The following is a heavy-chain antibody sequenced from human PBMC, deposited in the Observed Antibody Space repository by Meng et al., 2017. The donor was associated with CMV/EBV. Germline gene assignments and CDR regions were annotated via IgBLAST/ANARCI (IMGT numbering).Heavy chain of an antibody. J-gene: IGHJ6*02. V-gene: IGHV3-30-3*01. CDR1: GLTFSSYA. CDR3: LRDSFGGFAARNDMDV. CDR2: ISYDGSNK. Sequence: GGPLRLSCAASGLTFSSYAMHGIRQAPGKGLEGVAVISYDGSNKYYADSVKGRFTISRDNSKNTLNLKMNSQSTEVTAVYYCLRDSFGGFAARNDMDVWGQGTTVTVSS. D-gene: IGHD6-6*01.